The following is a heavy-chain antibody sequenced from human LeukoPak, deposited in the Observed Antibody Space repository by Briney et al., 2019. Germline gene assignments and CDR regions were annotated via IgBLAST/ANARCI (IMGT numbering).Heavy chain of an antibody. D-gene: IGHD3-3*01. V-gene: IGHV3-7*03. J-gene: IGHJ2*01. CDR1: GFTFSTYW. CDR3: PNAECSIWYFDL. CDR2: IKQDGSEK. Sequence: SGGSLRLSCAASGFTFSTYWMNWVRQAPGKGLEWVANIKQDGSEKYYVDAVKGRFTLSRDSAKNSLYLQMNSLRAEDKAVYYCPNAECSIWYFDLWGRGTLVTVSS.